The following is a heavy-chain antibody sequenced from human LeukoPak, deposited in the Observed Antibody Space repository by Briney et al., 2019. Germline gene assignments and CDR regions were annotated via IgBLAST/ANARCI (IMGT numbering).Heavy chain of an antibody. CDR2: ISSSSSYI. Sequence: PGGSLRLSCAASGFTFSDFWMNWVRQAPGKGLEWVSSISSSSSYIYYADSVKGRFTISRDNAKNSLYLQMNSLRAEDTAVYYCARDPLIAVAGTVEPDYWGQGTLVTVSS. CDR1: GFTFSDFW. J-gene: IGHJ4*02. CDR3: ARDPLIAVAGTVEPDY. V-gene: IGHV3-21*01. D-gene: IGHD6-19*01.